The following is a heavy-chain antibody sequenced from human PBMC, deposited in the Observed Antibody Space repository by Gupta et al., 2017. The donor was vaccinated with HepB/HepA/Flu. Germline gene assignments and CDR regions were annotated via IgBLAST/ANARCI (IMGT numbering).Heavy chain of an antibody. Sequence: EVQLVESGGGLVKPGGSLRLSCAASGFTFSSYSMNWVRQAPGKGLEWVSSISSSSSYIYYADSVKGRFTISRDNAKNSLYLQMNSLRAEDTAVYYCARDGLSGSYGRLRYWGQGTLVTVSS. J-gene: IGHJ4*02. CDR1: GFTFSSYS. CDR3: ARDGLSGSYGRLRY. V-gene: IGHV3-21*01. CDR2: ISSSSSYI. D-gene: IGHD3-10*01.